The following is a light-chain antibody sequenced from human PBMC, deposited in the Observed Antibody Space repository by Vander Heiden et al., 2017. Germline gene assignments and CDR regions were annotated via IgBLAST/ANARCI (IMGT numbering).Light chain of an antibody. J-gene: IGKJ1*01. V-gene: IGKV1-5*03. CDR2: KES. CDR3: QQYNSYPWT. Sequence: DLQMTQSPSTLSASVGDRVTTTCRASQRISSWLAWYQQKPGKAPKRLIYKESSLESGVPSRFSGSGSGTECTLTISSLQPDDFATYYCQQYNSYPWTFGQGTKVEIK. CDR1: QRISSW.